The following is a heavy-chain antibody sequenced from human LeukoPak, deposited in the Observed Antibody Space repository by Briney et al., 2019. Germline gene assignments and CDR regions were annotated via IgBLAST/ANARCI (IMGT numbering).Heavy chain of an antibody. CDR3: ARRLRRFLEWKPFDY. CDR2: INHSGST. J-gene: IGHJ4*02. CDR1: GGSFSGYY. D-gene: IGHD3-3*01. Sequence: SETLSLTCGVYGGSFSGYYWSWIRQPPGKGLEWVGEINHSGSTNYNPSLKSRVTIAVETSKNQFSLKLSSVTAADTAVYYCARRLRRFLEWKPFDYWGQGTLVTVSS. V-gene: IGHV4-34*01.